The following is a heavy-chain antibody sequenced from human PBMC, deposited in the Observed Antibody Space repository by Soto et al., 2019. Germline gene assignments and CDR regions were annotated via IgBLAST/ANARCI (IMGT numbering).Heavy chain of an antibody. J-gene: IGHJ4*02. CDR1: GGSISSYY. Sequence: LSLTCTVSGGSISSYYWSWIRHPPVNGLELIGYIYYSGSTNYNPSLKSRVTISVDTSKNQFSLKLSSVTAADTAVYYCARGIRYCSGGSCYPTLFDYWGQGTLVTVSS. CDR2: IYYSGST. D-gene: IGHD2-15*01. CDR3: ARGIRYCSGGSCYPTLFDY. V-gene: IGHV4-59*01.